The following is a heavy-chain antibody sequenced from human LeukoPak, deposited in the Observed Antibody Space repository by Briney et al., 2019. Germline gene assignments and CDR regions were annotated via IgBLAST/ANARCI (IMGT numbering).Heavy chain of an antibody. V-gene: IGHV4-59*01. CDR1: GGSISTYY. J-gene: IGHJ4*02. CDR3: ARDTGTVVDY. CDR2: IYYSGST. D-gene: IGHD4-23*01. Sequence: SETLSLTCTGAGGSISTYYWSWIRQPPGKGLEWIGYIYYSGSTNYNPSLKSRITTAVETSKNQFSLKLSSVTAGDTAVYYCARDTGTVVDYWGQGTLVTVSS.